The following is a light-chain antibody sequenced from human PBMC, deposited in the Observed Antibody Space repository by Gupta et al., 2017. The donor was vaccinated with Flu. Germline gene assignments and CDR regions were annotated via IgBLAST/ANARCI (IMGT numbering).Light chain of an antibody. CDR1: QSLLHVDGKNY. Sequence: EIEMTQFSLSLPVTPGEPASISCKSNQSLLHVDGKNYLDWYLQKPGQSPQLLMCLGSNRAPGVPDRISGSGSGTDFTLIISTVEAADAGVYYCRQALQTPWTFGQGTKVEIK. J-gene: IGKJ1*01. V-gene: IGKV2-28*01. CDR2: LGS. CDR3: RQALQTPWT.